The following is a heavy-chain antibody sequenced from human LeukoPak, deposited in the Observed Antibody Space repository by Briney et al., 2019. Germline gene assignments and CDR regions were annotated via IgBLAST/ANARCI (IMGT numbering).Heavy chain of an antibody. CDR2: IIPIFGTA. Sequence: GASVKVSCKASGGTFSSYAISWVRQAPGQGLEWMGGIIPIFGTANYAQKFQGRVTITTDESTSTAYMELSSLRSEDTAVYYCARDSILNCSGGSCYYYYYYGMDVWGQGTTVTVSS. CDR3: ARDSILNCSGGSCYYYYYYGMDV. D-gene: IGHD2-15*01. V-gene: IGHV1-69*05. CDR1: GGTFSSYA. J-gene: IGHJ6*02.